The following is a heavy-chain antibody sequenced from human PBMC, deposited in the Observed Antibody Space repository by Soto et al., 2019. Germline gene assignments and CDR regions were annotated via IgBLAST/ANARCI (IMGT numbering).Heavy chain of an antibody. CDR3: ARDLGQGLTMFRGFGY. Sequence: QVQLVQSRAEVKKPGSSVKVSCKASGGTFSSYAISWVRQATGQGLEWMGGIIPIFGTANYAQKTQGRVTITVDESTSTDEIELSSLRSEDTAGYYCARDLGQGLTMFRGFGYWCQGTLVTVSS. CDR2: IIPIFGTA. J-gene: IGHJ4*02. D-gene: IGHD3-10*01. V-gene: IGHV1-69*01. CDR1: GGTFSSYA.